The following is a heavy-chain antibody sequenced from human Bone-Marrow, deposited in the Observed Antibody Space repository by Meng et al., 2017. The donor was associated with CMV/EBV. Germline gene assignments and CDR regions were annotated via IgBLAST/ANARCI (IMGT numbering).Heavy chain of an antibody. CDR1: GFTFSSYW. CDR2: IKQDGSEK. Sequence: GESLKISCAASGFTFSSYWMSWVRQAPGKGLEWVANIKQDGSEKYYVDSVKGRFTISRDNAKNSLYLQMNSLRAEDTAVYYCARDHPNYCSSTSCYGSGGMDVWGQGTTVTVPS. J-gene: IGHJ6*02. V-gene: IGHV3-7*01. D-gene: IGHD2-2*01. CDR3: ARDHPNYCSSTSCYGSGGMDV.